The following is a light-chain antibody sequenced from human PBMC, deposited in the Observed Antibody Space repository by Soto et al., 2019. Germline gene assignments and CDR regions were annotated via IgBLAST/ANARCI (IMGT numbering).Light chain of an antibody. J-gene: IGKJ2*01. CDR2: AAS. V-gene: IGKV3-15*01. Sequence: EIVMTQSPATLSVTPGERATLSCRASQSVSSKLAWYQQKPGQAPRLLIYAASIRATRIPARFSGSGSGTEFTLTISSLQSEDFAVYYCQQYDSWPPMYTFGQGTKLEIK. CDR3: QQYDSWPPMYT. CDR1: QSVSSK.